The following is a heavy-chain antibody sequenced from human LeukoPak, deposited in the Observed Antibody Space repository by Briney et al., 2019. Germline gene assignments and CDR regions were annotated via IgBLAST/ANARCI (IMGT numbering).Heavy chain of an antibody. J-gene: IGHJ4*02. CDR3: ARAGYCSGGSCYVSLDY. V-gene: IGHV4-59*01. CDR1: GGSISSYY. Sequence: PSETLSLTCTVSGGSISSYYWSWLRQPPGKGLEWLGYIYYSGSTNYNPSLKSRVTISVDTSKNQFSLKLTSVTAADTAVYYCARAGYCSGGSCYVSLDYWGQGTLVTVSS. D-gene: IGHD2-15*01. CDR2: IYYSGST.